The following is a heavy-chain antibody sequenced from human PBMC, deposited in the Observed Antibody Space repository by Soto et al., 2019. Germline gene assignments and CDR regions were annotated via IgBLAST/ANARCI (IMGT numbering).Heavy chain of an antibody. CDR3: ARDLSYDSSGYYRRGFDY. CDR2: IWYDGSNK. Sequence: QVQLVESGGGVVQPGRSLRLSCAASGFTFSSYGMHWGRQAPGKGLEWVAVIWYDGSNKYYADSVKGRFTISRDNSKNTLYLQMNSLRAEDTAVYYCARDLSYDSSGYYRRGFDYWGQGTLVTVSS. CDR1: GFTFSSYG. D-gene: IGHD3-22*01. J-gene: IGHJ4*02. V-gene: IGHV3-33*01.